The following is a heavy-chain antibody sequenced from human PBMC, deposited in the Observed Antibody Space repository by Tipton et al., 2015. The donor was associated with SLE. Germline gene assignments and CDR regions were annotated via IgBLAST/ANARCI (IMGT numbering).Heavy chain of an antibody. J-gene: IGHJ3*02. V-gene: IGHV4-59*01. CDR3: ARTLGAIAHTVYDAFDI. D-gene: IGHD1-26*01. Sequence: TLSLTCTVSGGSISRYYWSWIRQPPGKGLEWIGYIYFSGTTNYNPSLKSRVTISVDTSKNQFSLRLTSVTAADTAVYYCARTLGAIAHTVYDAFDIWGQGKMVTVSS. CDR2: IYFSGTT. CDR1: GGSISRYY.